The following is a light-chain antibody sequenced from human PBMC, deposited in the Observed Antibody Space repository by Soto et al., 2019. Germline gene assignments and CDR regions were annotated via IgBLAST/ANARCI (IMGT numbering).Light chain of an antibody. CDR2: EVS. CDR3: SSYISVSSPVV. V-gene: IGLV2-14*01. Sequence: QSALTQPASLSGSPGQSITISCTGTSSDVGYYNYVSWYQQHPGKAPKVIIYEVSNRPSGVSYRFSGFKSGNTASLTISGLQAEDEADYYCSSYISVSSPVVFGGGTQLTVL. CDR1: SSDVGYYNY. J-gene: IGLJ2*01.